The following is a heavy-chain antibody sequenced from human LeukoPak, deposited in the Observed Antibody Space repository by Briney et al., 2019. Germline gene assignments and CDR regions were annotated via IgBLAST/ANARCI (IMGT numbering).Heavy chain of an antibody. Sequence: SETLSLTCAVYGGSFSGYYWSWIRQPPGKGLEWIGEINHSGSTNYNPSLKSRVTISVDTSKNQFSLKLSSVTAADTAVYYCASSRRRNVDYWGQGTLVTVSS. CDR3: ASSRRRNVDY. D-gene: IGHD1-1*01. J-gene: IGHJ4*02. CDR1: GGSFSGYY. V-gene: IGHV4-34*01. CDR2: INHSGST.